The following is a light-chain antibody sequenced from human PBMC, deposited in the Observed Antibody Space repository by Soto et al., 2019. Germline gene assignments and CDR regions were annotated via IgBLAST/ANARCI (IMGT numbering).Light chain of an antibody. CDR1: QTFSSNS. CDR3: QHYEKSSGT. J-gene: IGKJ1*01. CDR2: GAS. Sequence: EIVLTQSPATLSLSPGERATLSCRGRQTFSSNSLAWYHHKPGQAPRLLIYGASIRATGIPDRFSGSGSGTDFTLTISRLEPEDSAVYFCQHYEKSSGTFGQGTKVEIK. V-gene: IGKV3-20*01.